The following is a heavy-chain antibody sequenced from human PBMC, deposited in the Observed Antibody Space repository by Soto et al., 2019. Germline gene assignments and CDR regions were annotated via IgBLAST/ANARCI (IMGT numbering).Heavy chain of an antibody. J-gene: IGHJ3*02. CDR2: IYYSGST. V-gene: IGHV4-59*01. D-gene: IGHD1-26*01. Sequence: SETLSLTCTVSGGSISSDYWSWSRQPPGKGLEWIGYIYYSGSTNYNPSLKSRVTISVDTSKNQFSLKLSSVTAADTAVYYCVRVNEWGQLIFAFDIWGQGT. CDR1: GGSISSDY. CDR3: VRVNEWGQLIFAFDI.